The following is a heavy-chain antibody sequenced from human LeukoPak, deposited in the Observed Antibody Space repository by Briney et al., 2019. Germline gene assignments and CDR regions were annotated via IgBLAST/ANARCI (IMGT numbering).Heavy chain of an antibody. V-gene: IGHV4-59*08. CDR3: ARRGSSWYGLVWYFDL. CDR1: GGSISSYY. Sequence: PSETLSLTCTVSGGSISSYYWSWIRQPPGKGLEWIGYIYYSGSTNYNPSPKSRVTISVDTSKNQFSLKLSSVTAADTAVYYCARRGSSWYGLVWYFDLWGRGTLVTVSS. D-gene: IGHD6-13*01. J-gene: IGHJ2*01. CDR2: IYYSGST.